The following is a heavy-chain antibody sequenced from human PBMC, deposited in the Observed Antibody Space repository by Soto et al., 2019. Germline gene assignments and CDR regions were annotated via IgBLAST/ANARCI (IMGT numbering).Heavy chain of an antibody. CDR2: SDYSGRT. V-gene: IGHV4-59*08. CDR3: SRSGYCSGGSCHDACDI. CDR1: GGPISSYY. D-gene: IGHD2-15*01. Sequence: QVQLQESGPGPVKPSETLSLTSTVSGGPISSYYWSWIRQPPGKGLEWIGYSDYSGRTNYNPSLNRRATIPVDSIKNQLSLKLGSVTAADTAVYCCSRSGYCSGGSCHDACDILGQGTMVTVSS. J-gene: IGHJ3*02.